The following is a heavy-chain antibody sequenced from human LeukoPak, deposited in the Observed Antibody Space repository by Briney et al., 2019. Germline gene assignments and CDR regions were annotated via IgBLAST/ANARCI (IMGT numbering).Heavy chain of an antibody. Sequence: PGGSLRLSCAASGFTFSSYWMTWVRQAPGKGLEWVANIKEDGSQRYYVDSVKGRFTISRDNAKSSLYLQMNSLRVEDTAVYYCARDCGYFRFDYWGQGTLVTVSS. CDR1: GFTFSSYW. CDR2: IKEDGSQR. D-gene: IGHD3-22*01. J-gene: IGHJ4*02. V-gene: IGHV3-7*01. CDR3: ARDCGYFRFDY.